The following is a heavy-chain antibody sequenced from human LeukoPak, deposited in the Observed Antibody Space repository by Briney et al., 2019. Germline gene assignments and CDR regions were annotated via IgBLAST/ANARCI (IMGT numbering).Heavy chain of an antibody. J-gene: IGHJ6*02. Sequence: GGSLRLSCAASGFTLTNYDTTWVRQAPGRGLEWVSTISASGSVTAYADSVRGRFIISKDSSKNTLYLQMSSLRAEDTAIYYCAKDLPNYYGSGSPSDVWGQGTTVTVSS. CDR3: AKDLPNYYGSGSPSDV. CDR1: GFTLTNYD. V-gene: IGHV3-23*01. CDR2: ISASGSVT. D-gene: IGHD3-10*01.